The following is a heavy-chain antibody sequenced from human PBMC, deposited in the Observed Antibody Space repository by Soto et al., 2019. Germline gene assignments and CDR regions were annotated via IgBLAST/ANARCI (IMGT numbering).Heavy chain of an antibody. CDR1: GGSISTFY. V-gene: IGHV4-59*08. CDR2: IYDRGSI. Sequence: PSETLSLTCAVYGGSISTFYWSWIRQPPGKGLEWIGHIYDRGSIKYNPSLKSRVTISVDTSKNQISLKLTSVTAADTAVYYCARFADYWGQGILVTVSS. CDR3: ARFADY. J-gene: IGHJ4*02.